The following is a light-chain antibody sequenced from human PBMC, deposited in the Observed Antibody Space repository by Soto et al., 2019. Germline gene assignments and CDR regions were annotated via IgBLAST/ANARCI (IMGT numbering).Light chain of an antibody. J-gene: IGKJ1*01. V-gene: IGKV1-5*03. CDR1: QTISSW. Sequence: DIQMPQSPSTLSGSVGDRGTITCRASQTISSWLAWYQQKPGKAPKLLIYKASTLKSGVPSRFSGSGSGTEFTLTISSLQPDDFATYYCQHYNSYSEAFGQGTKVDIK. CDR3: QHYNSYSEA. CDR2: KAS.